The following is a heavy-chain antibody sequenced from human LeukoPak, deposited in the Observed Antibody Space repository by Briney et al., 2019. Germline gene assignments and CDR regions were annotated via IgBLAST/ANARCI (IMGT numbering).Heavy chain of an antibody. CDR3: AREMFRGVIGY. D-gene: IGHD3-10*01. V-gene: IGHV4-4*02. J-gene: IGHJ4*02. CDR2: IYHSGST. CDR1: GGSISSSNW. Sequence: RPSETLSLTCAVSGGSISSSNWWSWVRQPPGKGLEWIGEIYHSGSTNYNPSLKSRVTISVDKSKNQFSLKVRYVTAADTAVYYCAREMFRGVIGYWGQGTLVTVSS.